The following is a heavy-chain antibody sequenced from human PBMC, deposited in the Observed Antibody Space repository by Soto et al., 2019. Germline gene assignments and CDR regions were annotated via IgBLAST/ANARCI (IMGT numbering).Heavy chain of an antibody. D-gene: IGHD2-2*01. CDR3: ARESAALNWFDP. Sequence: LRLSCAASGFTFSNSWLSWVRQAPGKGLEWVANINQDGTDKYYVDSVKGRFTISRDSAKNSLYLQMNSLRAEDTAVYYCARESAALNWFDPWGQGTLVTVS. CDR1: GFTFSNSW. J-gene: IGHJ5*02. CDR2: INQDGTDK. V-gene: IGHV3-7*01.